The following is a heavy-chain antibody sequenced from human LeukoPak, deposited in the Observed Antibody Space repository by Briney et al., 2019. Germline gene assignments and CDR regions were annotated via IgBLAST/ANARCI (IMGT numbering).Heavy chain of an antibody. Sequence: QPRGSLRLSCAASGFTFSSYGMHWVRQAPGKGLEWVAVISYDGSNKYYADSVKGRFTISRDNSKNTLYLQMNSLRAEDTAVYYCAKGSSGWYYFDYWGQGTLVTVSS. V-gene: IGHV3-30*18. CDR2: ISYDGSNK. CDR3: AKGSSGWYYFDY. CDR1: GFTFSSYG. D-gene: IGHD6-19*01. J-gene: IGHJ4*02.